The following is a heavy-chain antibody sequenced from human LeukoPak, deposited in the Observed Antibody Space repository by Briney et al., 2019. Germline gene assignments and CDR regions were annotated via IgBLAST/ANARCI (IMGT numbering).Heavy chain of an antibody. Sequence: PSETLSLTCAVSGASITSVYWSWIRQPAGKGLEWIGRLHHSGSSNYNPLLKSRVTMSVDTSKNQFSLELRSVTAADTAVYYCGTSEIGTNTAFDHWGQGTLVTVSS. CDR1: GASITSVY. CDR3: GTSEIGTNTAFDH. V-gene: IGHV4-4*07. J-gene: IGHJ4*02. D-gene: IGHD1-7*01. CDR2: LHHSGSS.